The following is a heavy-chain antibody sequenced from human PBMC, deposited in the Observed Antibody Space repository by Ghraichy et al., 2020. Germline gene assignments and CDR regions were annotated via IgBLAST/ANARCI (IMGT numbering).Heavy chain of an antibody. CDR1: GFSLSNARMG. CDR2: IFSNDEK. Sequence: SGPTLAKPTETLTLTCTVSGFSLSNARMGVTWIRQPPGKALEWLALIFSNDEKSYSTSLKSRLTISKDTSKSQVVLTMINMDPVDTATYFCARVLLTAAGRGEWDYYGMDVWGQGTTVAVS. J-gene: IGHJ6*02. V-gene: IGHV2-26*01. CDR3: ARVLLTAAGRGEWDYYGMDV. D-gene: IGHD6-13*01.